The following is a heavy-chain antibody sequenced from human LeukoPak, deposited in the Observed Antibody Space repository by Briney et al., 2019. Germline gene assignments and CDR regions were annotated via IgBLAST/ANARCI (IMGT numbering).Heavy chain of an antibody. D-gene: IGHD2-21*01. CDR2: IYTSGTT. CDR1: GASMSNSF. J-gene: IGHJ4*02. Sequence: SETLSLTCTVSGASMSNSFWSWIRQPAGKGLEWIGRIYTSGTTNYNPSLKSRVPLSVHTSNNQFSLKMTSVTAADTALYYCAKAPAGCGGTCAFDYWGQGTLVTVSS. CDR3: AKAPAGCGGTCAFDY. V-gene: IGHV4-4*07.